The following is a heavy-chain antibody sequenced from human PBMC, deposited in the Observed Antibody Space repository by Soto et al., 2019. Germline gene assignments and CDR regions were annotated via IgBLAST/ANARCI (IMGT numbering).Heavy chain of an antibody. Sequence: SQTLSLTCVISGDSVSSNIVTWDWIRQSPSRGLEWLGRTYYRSQWFNDYAVSVKSRMTINADTSKNQFSLQLNYVTPEDTAVYYCARLIGNSWFVGWGQGTPVTVPQ. CDR1: GDSVSSNIVT. V-gene: IGHV6-1*01. CDR3: ARLIGNSWFVG. D-gene: IGHD6-13*01. CDR2: TYYRSQWFN. J-gene: IGHJ4*02.